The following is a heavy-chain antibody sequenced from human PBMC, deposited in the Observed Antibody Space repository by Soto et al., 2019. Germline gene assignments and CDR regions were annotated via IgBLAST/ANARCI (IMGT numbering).Heavy chain of an antibody. J-gene: IGHJ5*02. V-gene: IGHV3-48*02. CDR1: GFTFSSYS. D-gene: IGHD6-19*01. CDR2: ISSSSSTI. Sequence: LRLSCAASGFTFSSYSMNWVRQAPGKGLEWVSYISSSSSTIYYADSVKGRFTISRDNAKNSLYLQMNSLRDEDTAVYYCAREGSPPWGGWSYNWFDPWGQGTLVTVSS. CDR3: AREGSPPWGGWSYNWFDP.